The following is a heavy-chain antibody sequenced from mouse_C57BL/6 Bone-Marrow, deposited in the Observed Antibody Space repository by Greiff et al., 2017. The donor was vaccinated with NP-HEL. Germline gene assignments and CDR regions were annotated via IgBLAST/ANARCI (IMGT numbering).Heavy chain of an antibody. CDR3: ARDRGYYGSRNLDY. CDR1: GFTFSSYA. CDR2: ISDGGSYT. Sequence: EVLLVESGGGLVKPGGSLKLSCAASGFTFSSYAMSWVRQTPEKRLEWVATISDGGSYTYYPDNVKGRFTISRENAKNNLYLQMSHLKSEDTAMYYCARDRGYYGSRNLDYWGQGTTLTVSS. J-gene: IGHJ2*01. D-gene: IGHD1-1*01. V-gene: IGHV5-4*01.